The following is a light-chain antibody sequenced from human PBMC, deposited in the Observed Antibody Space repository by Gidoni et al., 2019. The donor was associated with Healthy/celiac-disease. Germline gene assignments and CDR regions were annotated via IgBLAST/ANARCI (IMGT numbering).Light chain of an antibody. V-gene: IGLV2-8*01. CDR1: SSDVGGYNY. CDR2: EVS. Sequence: QSALTQPPSASGSPGQSVTISCTGTSSDVGGYNYVSLYQQHPGKAPKLMIYEVSKRPPGVPDRFSGSKSGNTASLTVSGLQAEDEADYYCSSYAGSNKAVFGGGTKLTVL. CDR3: SSYAGSNKAV. J-gene: IGLJ3*02.